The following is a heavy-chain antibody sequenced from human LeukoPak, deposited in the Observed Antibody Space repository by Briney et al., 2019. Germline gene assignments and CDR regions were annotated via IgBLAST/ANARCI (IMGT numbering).Heavy chain of an antibody. D-gene: IGHD3-22*01. J-gene: IGHJ4*02. Sequence: SETLTLTCTVSGVSISSYYWSWIRQPPGKGLEWIGYIYYSGSTNYNPYLKSRVTISVDPSKNQFSLKLSSVTAEDPAVYYGARGGYYYDSSGYYYGFCDYWGQGTLVSVS. CDR1: GVSISSYY. CDR3: ARGGYYYDSSGYYYGFCDY. V-gene: IGHV4-59*01. CDR2: IYYSGST.